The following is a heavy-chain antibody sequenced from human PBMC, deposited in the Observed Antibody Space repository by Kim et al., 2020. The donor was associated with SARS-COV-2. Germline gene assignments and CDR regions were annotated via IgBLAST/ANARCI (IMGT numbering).Heavy chain of an antibody. CDR3: AKDPYSSSWTYYYYYYM. V-gene: IGHV3-30*18. J-gene: IGHJ6*03. CDR1: GFTFSSYG. Sequence: GGSLRLSCAASGFTFSSYGMHWVRQAPGKGLEWVAVISYDGSNKYYADSVKGRFTISRDNSKNTLYLQMNSLRAEDTAVYYCAKDPYSSSWTYYYYYYM. D-gene: IGHD6-13*01. CDR2: ISYDGSNK.